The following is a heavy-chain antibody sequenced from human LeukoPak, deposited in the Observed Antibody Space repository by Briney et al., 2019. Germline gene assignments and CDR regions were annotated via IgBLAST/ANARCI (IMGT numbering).Heavy chain of an antibody. CDR2: INPSGGST. CDR3: ARDQSIAARNSYYFDY. V-gene: IGHV1-46*01. CDR1: GYTFTSYY. Sequence: ASVKVSCKASGYTFTSYYMHWVRQAPGQGLEWMGIINPSGGSTSYAQKFQGRVTMTRGMSTSTVYMELSSLRSEDTAVYYCARDQSIAARNSYYFDYWGQGTLVTVSS. D-gene: IGHD6-6*01. J-gene: IGHJ4*02.